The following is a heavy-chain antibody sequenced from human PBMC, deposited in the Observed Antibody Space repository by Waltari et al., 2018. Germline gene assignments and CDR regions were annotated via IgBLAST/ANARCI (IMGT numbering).Heavy chain of an antibody. D-gene: IGHD2-15*01. CDR3: ARDRGRGLYLDT. CDR2: VHGSGRS. CDR1: GDSVISAYW. Sequence: QLQLQESGAGLVKPSGTVSLSCAVSGDSVISAYWWSWVRQSPQKGLEWIGQVHGSGRSNYNPSFASRVTVSVDTSNNHFSLMLTSATAADTAVYYCARDRGRGLYLDTWGPGTLVTVSP. J-gene: IGHJ4*02. V-gene: IGHV4-4*02.